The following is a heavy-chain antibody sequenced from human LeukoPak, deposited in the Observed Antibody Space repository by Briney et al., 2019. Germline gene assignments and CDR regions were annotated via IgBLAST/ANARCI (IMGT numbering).Heavy chain of an antibody. V-gene: IGHV1-69*13. CDR2: IIPIFGTA. Sequence: GASVKVSCKSSGCTFSCYAISWVRQAPGRGLEWMGGIIPIFGTANYAQKFQGRVTITADESTGTAYMDLSSLRSEDTAVYYCARVVTPRYCTTPSCYWKGWFDPWGQGTLVTVSS. CDR3: ARVVTPRYCTTPSCYWKGWFDP. D-gene: IGHD2-2*01. CDR1: GCTFSCYA. J-gene: IGHJ5*02.